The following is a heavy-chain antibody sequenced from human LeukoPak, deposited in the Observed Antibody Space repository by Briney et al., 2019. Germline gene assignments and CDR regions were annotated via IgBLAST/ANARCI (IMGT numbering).Heavy chain of an antibody. D-gene: IGHD5-12*01. CDR2: ISTSGTTI. CDR1: GFTFSNYY. CDR3: ASDSGYGRYDY. J-gene: IGHJ4*02. Sequence: GGSLRLSCAASGFTFSNYYMNWIRQAPGKGLEWVSYISTSGTTIYYADSVKGRFTISRDNAKNSLYLQMNSLRAEDTAVYFCASDSGYGRYDYWGQGTLVTVSS. V-gene: IGHV3-11*01.